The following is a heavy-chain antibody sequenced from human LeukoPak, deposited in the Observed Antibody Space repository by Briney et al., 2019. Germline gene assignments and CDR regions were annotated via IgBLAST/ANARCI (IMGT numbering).Heavy chain of an antibody. Sequence: TSETLSLTGAGSGGSISSSSYYWGWIRQPPGKGLECIGSIYYSGSTYYNPSLKSRVTISVHTSKNQFSLKLSSVTAADTAVYYCARRGRKCSGGSCHSGVDYWGQGTLVNVSS. D-gene: IGHD2-15*01. J-gene: IGHJ4*02. CDR2: IYYSGST. CDR1: GGSISSSSYY. CDR3: ARRGRKCSGGSCHSGVDY. V-gene: IGHV4-39*01.